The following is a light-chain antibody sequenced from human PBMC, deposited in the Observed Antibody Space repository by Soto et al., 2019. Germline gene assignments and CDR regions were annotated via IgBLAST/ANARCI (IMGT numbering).Light chain of an antibody. V-gene: IGLV2-14*01. CDR2: EVT. CDR3: SSYAASSGLDVI. CDR1: SSDVGAYNY. J-gene: IGLJ2*01. Sequence: QSALTQPASVSGSPGQSITISCTGTSSDVGAYNYVSWYQQHPGKAPKLMIYEVTNRPSGVSDRFSGSKSGNTASLTISGRQAEDEADYYCSSYAASSGLDVIFGGGTKLTVL.